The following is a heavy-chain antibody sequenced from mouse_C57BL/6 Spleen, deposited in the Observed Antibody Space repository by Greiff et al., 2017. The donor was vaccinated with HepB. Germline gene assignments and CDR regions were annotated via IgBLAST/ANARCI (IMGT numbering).Heavy chain of an antibody. CDR1: GFSLTSYG. D-gene: IGHD1-1*01. J-gene: IGHJ2*01. Sequence: VKLMESGPGLVQPSQSLSITCTVSGFSLTSYGVHWVRQSPGKGLEWLGVIWSGGSTDYNAAFISRLSISKDNSKSQVFFKMNSLQADDTAIYYCARTGYYYGSSPDYFDYWGQGTTLTVSS. V-gene: IGHV2-2*01. CDR3: ARTGYYYGSSPDYFDY. CDR2: IWSGGST.